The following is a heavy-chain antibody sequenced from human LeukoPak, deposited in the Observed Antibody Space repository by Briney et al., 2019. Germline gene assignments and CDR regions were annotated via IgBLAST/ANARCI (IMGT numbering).Heavy chain of an antibody. CDR2: IYYSGST. V-gene: IGHV4-59*01. CDR3: ARARGMVVPAAMEYYYYYMDV. D-gene: IGHD2-2*01. J-gene: IGHJ6*03. CDR1: GGSISSYY. Sequence: SETLSLTCTVSGGSISSYYWSWIRQPPGKGLEWIGYIYYSGSTNYNPSLKSRVTISVDTSKNQFSLKLSSVTAADTAVYYCARARGMVVPAAMEYYYYYMDVWGKGTTVTVSS.